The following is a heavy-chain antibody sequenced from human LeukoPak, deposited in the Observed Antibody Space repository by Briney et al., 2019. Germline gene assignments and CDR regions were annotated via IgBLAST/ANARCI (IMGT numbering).Heavy chain of an antibody. CDR2: ITTSGGNT. J-gene: IGHJ4*02. CDR3: AKDGGLWVSAHWGDS. V-gene: IGHV3-23*01. CDR1: GFTFSSYT. Sequence: GGSLRLSCAASGFTFSSYTMSWVRQAPGKGLEWVSTITTSGGNTYYADSVKGRFTVSRDNSKNTLYLQMNSLRAEDTAVYYCAKDGGLWVSAHWGDSWGRGTLVTVSS. D-gene: IGHD7-27*01.